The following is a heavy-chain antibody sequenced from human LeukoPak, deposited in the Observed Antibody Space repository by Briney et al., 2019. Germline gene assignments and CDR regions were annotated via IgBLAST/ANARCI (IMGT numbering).Heavy chain of an antibody. J-gene: IGHJ6*02. D-gene: IGHD3/OR15-3a*01. V-gene: IGHV3-30-3*01. CDR2: ISYDGSNK. Sequence: GGSLRLSCAAAGFTFSSYAMHWVRQAPGKGLEWVAVISYDGSNKYYADSVKGRFTLSRDKSKNTLYLQMNSLSADVKAGYYCVRDLLHDSRTGHFLGRMDVWGQGTSVTVSS. CDR1: GFTFSSYA. CDR3: VRDLLHDSRTGHFLGRMDV.